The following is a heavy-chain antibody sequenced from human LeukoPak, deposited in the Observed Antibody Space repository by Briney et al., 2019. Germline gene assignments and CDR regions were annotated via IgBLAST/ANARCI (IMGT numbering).Heavy chain of an antibody. CDR3: FGSGSYSK. J-gene: IGHJ4*02. D-gene: IGHD3-10*01. CDR2: IKPDGSET. Sequence: GGSLRLSCAASGFTFSNSWMNWVRQALAQGLEWVANIKPDGSETHYVDSVKGRFTISRDNARNSVYLQMNSLRAEDTAVYYCFGSGSYSKWDQGTLVTVSS. V-gene: IGHV3-7*01. CDR1: GFTFSNSW.